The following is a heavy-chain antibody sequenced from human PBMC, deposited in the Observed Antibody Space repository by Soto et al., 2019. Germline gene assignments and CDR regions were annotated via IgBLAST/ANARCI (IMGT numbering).Heavy chain of an antibody. V-gene: IGHV3-23*01. D-gene: IGHD6-19*01. CDR2: ISASGGST. CDR3: AKLAGYSSAWPDP. CDR1: GFTFTNFA. J-gene: IGHJ5*02. Sequence: PGGSLRLSCVASGFTFTNFAVSWVRQAPGKGLEWLSVISASGGSTFYADSVKGRFTLSRDNSKNTLYLQMNSLRAEDTAVYYCAKLAGYSSAWPDPWGQGTLVTVSP.